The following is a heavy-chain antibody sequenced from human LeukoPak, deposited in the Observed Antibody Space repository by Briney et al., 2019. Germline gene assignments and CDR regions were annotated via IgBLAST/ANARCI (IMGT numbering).Heavy chain of an antibody. D-gene: IGHD3-10*01. CDR2: ISGSGDST. CDR1: GFTFSSYG. J-gene: IGHJ4*02. CDR3: AKDSGYYGSGSFDY. V-gene: IGHV3-23*01. Sequence: GGSLRLSCAASGFTFSSYGMSWVRQAPGKGLEWVSAISGSGDSTFYADSVKGRFTISRDNSKNTLYMLMNSLRAEDTAVYYCAKDSGYYGSGSFDYWGQGTLVTVSS.